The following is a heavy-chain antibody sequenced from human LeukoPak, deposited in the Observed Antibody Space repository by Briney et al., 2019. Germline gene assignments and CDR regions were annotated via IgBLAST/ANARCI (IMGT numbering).Heavy chain of an antibody. CDR2: IKSKTDGGTT. J-gene: IGHJ4*02. Sequence: PGGSLRLSCAASGFTFSSYAMSWVRQAPGKGLEWVGRIKSKTDGGTTDYAAPVKGGFTISRDDSKNTLYLQMNSLKTEDTAVYYCTTDSWDTAMVSSECFDYWGQGTLVTVSS. CDR1: GFTFSSYA. V-gene: IGHV3-15*01. CDR3: TTDSWDTAMVSSECFDY. D-gene: IGHD5-18*01.